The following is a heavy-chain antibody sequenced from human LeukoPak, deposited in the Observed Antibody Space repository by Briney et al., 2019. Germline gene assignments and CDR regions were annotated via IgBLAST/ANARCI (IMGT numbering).Heavy chain of an antibody. CDR1: GGSISGYY. Sequence: PSETLSLTYTVSGGSISGYYWSWIRQPPGKGLEWVGYISYSGSTNYKPSLKSRVTISVDTSKNQFSLKLSSVTAADTAIYYCARDGRAGSLFAYWGQGTLVTVSS. CDR3: ARDGRAGSLFAY. V-gene: IGHV4-59*01. CDR2: ISYSGST. J-gene: IGHJ4*02. D-gene: IGHD3-10*01.